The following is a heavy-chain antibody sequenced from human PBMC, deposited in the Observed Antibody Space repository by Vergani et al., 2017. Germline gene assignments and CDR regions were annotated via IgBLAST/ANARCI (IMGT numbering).Heavy chain of an antibody. Sequence: QVQLQESGPGLVKPSETLSLTCTVSGGSISSYYWSWIRQPPGKGLEWIGYIYYSGSTNYNPSLKSRVTISVDTSKNQFSLKLSSVTAADTAVYYCAMSSSGANFDYWGQGTLVTVSS. CDR1: GGSISSYY. D-gene: IGHD6-19*01. V-gene: IGHV4-59*01. CDR3: AMSSSGANFDY. J-gene: IGHJ4*02. CDR2: IYYSGST.